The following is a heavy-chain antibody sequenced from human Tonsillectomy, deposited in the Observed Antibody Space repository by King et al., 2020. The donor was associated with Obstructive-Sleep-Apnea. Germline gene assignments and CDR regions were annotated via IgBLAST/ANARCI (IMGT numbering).Heavy chain of an antibody. D-gene: IGHD6-19*01. Sequence: QLVQSGGGLVRPGRSLRLSCAASGFNFDDYAMHWVRQAPGKGLEWVSGISWNSGSIGYADSVKGRFTISRDNAKNSLYLQMNRLRAEDTALYYCAKDLSSGWYSPLDYWGQGTLVTVSS. CDR1: GFNFDDYA. J-gene: IGHJ4*02. CDR3: AKDLSSGWYSPLDY. CDR2: ISWNSGSI. V-gene: IGHV3-9*01.